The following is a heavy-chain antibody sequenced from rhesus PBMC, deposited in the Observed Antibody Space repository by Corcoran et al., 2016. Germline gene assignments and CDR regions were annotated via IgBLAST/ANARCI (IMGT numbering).Heavy chain of an antibody. CDR1: GYSISSGYY. Sequence: QVQLQESGPGLVKPSETLSLTCAVSGYSISSGYYWSWIRQPPGKGLEWIGYITYRGSTSYNPSLKSRVTISRDTSKNQFSLKLSSVTAADTAVYYCARGRSSWSIDYWGRGVLVTVSS. D-gene: IGHD6-13*01. J-gene: IGHJ4*01. CDR3: ARGRSSWSIDY. CDR2: ITYRGST. V-gene: IGHV4-122*02.